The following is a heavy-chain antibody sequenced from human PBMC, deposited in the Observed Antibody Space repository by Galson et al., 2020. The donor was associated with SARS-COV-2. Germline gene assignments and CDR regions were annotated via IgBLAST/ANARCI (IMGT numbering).Heavy chain of an antibody. CDR3: AREGEDTWSASFRYG. CDR1: GFTFSSYW. D-gene: IGHD3-16*01. CDR2: INSDGSST. Sequence: GESLKISCAASGFTFSSYWMHWVRQAPGKGLVWVSRINSDGSSTIYADSVKGRFTISRDNAKNTLYLQMNSLRAEDTAVYYCAREGEDTWSASFRYGGGQGTTVTVSS. V-gene: IGHV3-74*01. J-gene: IGHJ6*02.